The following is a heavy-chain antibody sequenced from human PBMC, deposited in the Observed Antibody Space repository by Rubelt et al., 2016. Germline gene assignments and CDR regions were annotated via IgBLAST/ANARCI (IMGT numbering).Heavy chain of an antibody. V-gene: IGHV3-7*03. CDR3: AKDGDGYPY. D-gene: IGHD5-18*01. CDR2: IKQDGSED. J-gene: IGHJ4*02. CDR1: GFTFSSYA. Sequence: EVQLLESGGGLVQPGGSLRLSCAASGFTFSSYAMSWVRQAPGKSLEWVANIKQDGSEDYYADSVKGRFTISRDNAKNKRYLQLNSLRAEDTAVYYCAKDGDGYPYWGQGTLVTVSS.